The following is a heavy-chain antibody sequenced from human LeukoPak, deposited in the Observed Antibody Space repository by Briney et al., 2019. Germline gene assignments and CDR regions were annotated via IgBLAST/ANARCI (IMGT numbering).Heavy chain of an antibody. CDR1: GYSISSGYF. Sequence: PSETLSLTCTVSGYSISSGYFWGWIRQPPGKGLEWMGIIHSGESPYYSPPLESRITISIDTSKNQFSLKLSSVTAADTAVYYCARGGAVAHRDDYYMDVWGKGTTVTVSS. J-gene: IGHJ6*03. V-gene: IGHV4-38-2*02. CDR3: ARGGAVAHRDDYYMDV. D-gene: IGHD6-19*01. CDR2: IHSGESP.